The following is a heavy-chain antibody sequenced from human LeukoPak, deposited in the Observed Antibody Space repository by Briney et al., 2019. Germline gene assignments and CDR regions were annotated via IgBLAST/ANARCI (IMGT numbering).Heavy chain of an antibody. CDR2: IKSKTDGGTT. V-gene: IGHV3-15*01. CDR3: TTPGYCSSTSCYQTDDAFDI. J-gene: IGHJ3*02. CDR1: GITIRTYA. D-gene: IGHD2-2*01. Sequence: GGSLRLSCAVSGITIRTYAMSWVRQAPGKGLEWVGRIKSKTDGGTTDYAAPVKGRFTISRDDSKNTLYLQMNSLKTEDTAVYYCTTPGYCSSTSCYQTDDAFDIWGQGTMVTVSS.